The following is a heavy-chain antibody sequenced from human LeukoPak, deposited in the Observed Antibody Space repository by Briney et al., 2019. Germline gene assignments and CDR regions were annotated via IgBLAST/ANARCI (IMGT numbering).Heavy chain of an antibody. Sequence: GGSLRLSCAASGFTFSSYSMNWFRQAPGKGLEWVSYISSSSSTIYYADSVKGRFTISGDNAKNSLYLQMNSLRAEDTAVYYCARRGSYHDYWGQGTLVTVSS. V-gene: IGHV3-48*01. CDR3: ARRGSYHDY. D-gene: IGHD1-26*01. J-gene: IGHJ4*02. CDR2: ISSSSSTI. CDR1: GFTFSSYS.